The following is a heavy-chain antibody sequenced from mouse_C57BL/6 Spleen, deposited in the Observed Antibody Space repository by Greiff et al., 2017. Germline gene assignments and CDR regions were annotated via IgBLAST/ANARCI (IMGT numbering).Heavy chain of an antibody. CDR1: GYAFTNYL. D-gene: IGHD1-1*01. CDR3: ARGELRGSSYGFAY. Sequence: QVQLQQSGAELVRPGTSVKVSCKASGYAFTNYLIEWVKQRPGQGLEWIGVFNPGSGGTNYNEKFKGKATLTAEKSSSTAYMQLSSLTSEVSAVYFCARGELRGSSYGFAYWGQGTLVTVSA. CDR2: FNPGSGGT. J-gene: IGHJ3*01. V-gene: IGHV1-54*01.